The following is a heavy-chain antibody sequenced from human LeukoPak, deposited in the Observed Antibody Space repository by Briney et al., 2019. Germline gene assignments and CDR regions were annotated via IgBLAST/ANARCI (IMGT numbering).Heavy chain of an antibody. CDR3: ASPAHYDSSGPSVSLDY. V-gene: IGHV4-39*01. CDR2: IYYSGST. J-gene: IGHJ4*02. D-gene: IGHD3-22*01. Sequence: SETLSLTCTVSGGSISSSSYYWGWIRQPPGKGLEWIGSIYYSGSTYYNPSLKSRVTISVDTSKNQFSLKLSSVTAADTAVYYCASPAHYDSSGPSVSLDYWGQGTLVTVSS. CDR1: GGSISSSSYY.